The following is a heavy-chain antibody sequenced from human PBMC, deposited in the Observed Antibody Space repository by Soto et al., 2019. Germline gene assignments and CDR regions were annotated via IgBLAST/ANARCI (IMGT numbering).Heavy chain of an antibody. J-gene: IGHJ4*02. V-gene: IGHV3-30-3*01. CDR2: ISYDGSNK. CDR1: GFTFSSYA. CDR3: ARLLVVVVAGSQGFDY. D-gene: IGHD2-15*01. Sequence: GESLTLSCAASGFTFSSYAMHWVRQAPGKGLEWVAVISYDGSNKYYADSVKGRFTISRDNSKNTLYLQMNSVRAEDTAVYYCARLLVVVVAGSQGFDYWGQGTLVTVSS.